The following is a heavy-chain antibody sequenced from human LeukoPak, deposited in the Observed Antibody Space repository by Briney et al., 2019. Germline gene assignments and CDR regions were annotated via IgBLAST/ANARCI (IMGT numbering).Heavy chain of an antibody. D-gene: IGHD5-12*01. J-gene: IGHJ4*02. Sequence: ASVKVSCKASGYTFTGYYMHWVGQAPGQGLEWMGWINPNSGGTNYAQKFQGRVTMTRDTSTSTAYMELSRLRSDDTAVYYCARVEVVATIPFDYWGQGTLVTVSS. CDR1: GYTFTGYY. CDR2: INPNSGGT. CDR3: ARVEVVATIPFDY. V-gene: IGHV1-2*02.